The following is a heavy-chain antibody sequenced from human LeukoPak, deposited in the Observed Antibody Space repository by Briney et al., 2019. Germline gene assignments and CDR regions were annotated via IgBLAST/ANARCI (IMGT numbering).Heavy chain of an antibody. Sequence: GGSLRLSCAASGFTFSSYAMSWVRQAPGKGLEWVSSISGSGDTTYDADSVKGRFTISRDNSKNTVYLQMNSLRAGDTATYYCAKDRALLPRGCGRWGQGTLVTVSS. CDR1: GFTFSSYA. CDR2: ISGSGDTT. CDR3: AKDRALLPRGCGR. D-gene: IGHD2-15*01. J-gene: IGHJ4*02. V-gene: IGHV3-23*01.